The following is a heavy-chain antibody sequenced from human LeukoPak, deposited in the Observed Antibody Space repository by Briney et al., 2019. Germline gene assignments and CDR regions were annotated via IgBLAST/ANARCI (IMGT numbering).Heavy chain of an antibody. CDR1: GGSISSSNW. D-gene: IGHD3-10*01. CDR2: IYHSGST. J-gene: IGHJ5*02. V-gene: IGHV4-4*02. CDR3: ARDQATMVREVFWFDP. Sequence: SETLSLTCAVSGGSISSSNWWSWVRQPPGKGLEWIGEIYHSGSTNYNPSLKSRVTISVDKSKNQFSLKLSSVTAADTAVYYCARDQATMVREVFWFDPWGQGTLVTVSS.